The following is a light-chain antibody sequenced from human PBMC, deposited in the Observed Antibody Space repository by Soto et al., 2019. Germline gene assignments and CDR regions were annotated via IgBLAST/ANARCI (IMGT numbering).Light chain of an antibody. V-gene: IGKV1-6*01. CDR3: LQDYDYPLT. Sequence: AIQMTQSPSSLSASVGVRVTITCRASQGIRNDLGWYQQKPGKAPKLLIYAASTLQSGVPSRFSGSGSGTDFTLAISSLQPEDFATYYCLQDYDYPLTFGGGTKVEI. J-gene: IGKJ4*01. CDR2: AAS. CDR1: QGIRND.